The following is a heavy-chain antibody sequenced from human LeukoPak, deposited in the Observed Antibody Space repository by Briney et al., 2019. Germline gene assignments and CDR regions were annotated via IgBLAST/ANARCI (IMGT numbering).Heavy chain of an antibody. V-gene: IGHV4-39*01. CDR2: IYYGGST. CDR3: ARHDADTAMVSFDY. Sequence: SETLSLTCTVSGGSISSSSYYWGWIRQPPGKGLEWIGSIYYGGSTYYNPSLKSRVTISVDTSKNQFSLKLSSVTAADTAVYYCARHDADTAMVSFDYWGQGTLVTVSS. CDR1: GGSISSSSYY. J-gene: IGHJ4*02. D-gene: IGHD5-18*01.